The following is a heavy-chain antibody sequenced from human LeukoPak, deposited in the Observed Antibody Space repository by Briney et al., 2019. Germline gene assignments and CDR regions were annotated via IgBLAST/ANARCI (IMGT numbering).Heavy chain of an antibody. V-gene: IGHV3-30*04. CDR2: ISFDSTSR. J-gene: IGHJ4*02. CDR3: ARARRTGYAFGPQAD. CDR1: GFFSDYV. D-gene: IGHD1-1*01. Sequence: GSSLRLSCAGSGFFSDYVMHWVRQAPGKGLEWVAVISFDSTSRYYTDSVKGRFTISRDNSKNTLFLQMDSLKNEDTATYYCARARRTGYAFGPQADWGQGTLVTASS.